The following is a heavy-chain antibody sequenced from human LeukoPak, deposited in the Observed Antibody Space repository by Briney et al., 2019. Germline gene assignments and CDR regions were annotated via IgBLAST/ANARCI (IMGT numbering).Heavy chain of an antibody. J-gene: IGHJ3*02. CDR1: GGSISSSSYY. CDR2: IYFSGST. Sequence: SETLSLTCTVSGGSISSSSYYWGWIRQPPGKGLEWIGSIYFSGSTYYNPSLKSRVTISVDTSKNQFPLKLSSVTAADTAVYYCAGLSEAFDIWGRGTMVTVSS. V-gene: IGHV4-39*01. CDR3: AGLSEAFDI.